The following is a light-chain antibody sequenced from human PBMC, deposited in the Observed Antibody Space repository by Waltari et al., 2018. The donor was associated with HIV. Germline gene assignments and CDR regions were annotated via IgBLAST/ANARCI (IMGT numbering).Light chain of an antibody. J-gene: IGLJ3*02. V-gene: IGLV1-47*01. CDR1: SSNIGSNY. CDR2: RNN. Sequence: QSVLTQSPSASGTPGQRVTISCSGSSSNIGSNYVYWYQQPPGTAPKLLIYRNNQRPSGVPDRVSGSQSGTSASLAISGLRSEDEADYYCGAWDDSLGGWVFGGGTKLTVL. CDR3: GAWDDSLGGWV.